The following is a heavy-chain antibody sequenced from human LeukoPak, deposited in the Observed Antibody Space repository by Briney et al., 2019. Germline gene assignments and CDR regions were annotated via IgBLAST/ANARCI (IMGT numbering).Heavy chain of an antibody. V-gene: IGHV3-21*04. J-gene: IGHJ4*01. CDR2: ISSSSSYI. CDR1: GFTFSSYG. Sequence: GGSLRLSCVASGFTFSSYGMNWVRQAPGKGLEWVSFISSSSSYIYYADSVKGRFTISRDNAKNSLYLQMNSLKIEDTAVYYCTKLARAPRDFDYWGQGTLVTVSS. D-gene: IGHD2-8*01. CDR3: TKLARAPRDFDY.